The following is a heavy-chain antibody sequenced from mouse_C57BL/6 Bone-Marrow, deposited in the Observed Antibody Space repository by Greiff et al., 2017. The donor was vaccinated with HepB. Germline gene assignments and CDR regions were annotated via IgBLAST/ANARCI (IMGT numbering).Heavy chain of an antibody. CDR2: IRLKSDNYAT. D-gene: IGHD1-1*01. V-gene: IGHV6-3*01. CDR3: TSPYYYGSSYEYFDV. Sequence: DVKLVESGGGLVQPGGSMKLSCVASGFTFSNYWMNWVRQSPEKGLEWVAQIRLKSDNYATHYAESVKGRFTISRDDSKSSVYLQMNNLRAEDTGIYYCTSPYYYGSSYEYFDVWGTGTTVTVSS. CDR1: GFTFSNYW. J-gene: IGHJ1*03.